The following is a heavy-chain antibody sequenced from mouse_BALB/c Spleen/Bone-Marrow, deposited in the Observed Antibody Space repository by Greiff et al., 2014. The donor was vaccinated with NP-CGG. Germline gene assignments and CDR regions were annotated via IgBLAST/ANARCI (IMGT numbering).Heavy chain of an antibody. J-gene: IGHJ2*01. D-gene: IGHD3-3*01. CDR3: ARRDGSYFDY. CDR2: INPGSGGT. V-gene: IGHV1-54*01. CDR1: GYAFTNYL. Sequence: QVQLQQPGAELVRPGTSVKVSCKASGYAFTNYLMEWVKQRPGQGLEWIGMINPGSGGTNYNEKFKGKATLTADKSSSTAYMQRSSLTSDDSAFYFCARRDGSYFDYWGQGTTLTVSS.